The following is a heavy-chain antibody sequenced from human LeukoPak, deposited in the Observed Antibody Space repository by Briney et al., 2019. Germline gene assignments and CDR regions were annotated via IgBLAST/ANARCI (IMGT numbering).Heavy chain of an antibody. CDR1: GFTVSSNY. D-gene: IGHD6-13*01. V-gene: IGHV3-66*01. CDR3: ARSAGSSWPGTFDY. CDR2: IYSGGST. J-gene: IGHJ4*02. Sequence: GGSLSLSCAASGFTVSSNYMSWVRHAPRKGVEWVSVIYSGGSTYYADSVKGRFTISRDNSKNTLYLQMNSLRAEDTAVYYCARSAGSSWPGTFDYWGQGTLVTVSS.